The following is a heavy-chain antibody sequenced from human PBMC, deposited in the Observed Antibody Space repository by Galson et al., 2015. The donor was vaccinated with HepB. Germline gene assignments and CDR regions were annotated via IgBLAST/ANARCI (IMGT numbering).Heavy chain of an antibody. Sequence: TLSLTCTVSGGSISSGDYYWSWIRQHPGKGLEWIGNIYHSGRPSYKPSLTSRITISVDTSKNQFSLNLRSVTAADTAVYYCARESLYDSSGSYSIDHWGQGTLVTVSS. CDR1: GGSISSGDYY. CDR2: IYHSGRP. D-gene: IGHD3-22*01. J-gene: IGHJ4*02. V-gene: IGHV4-31*03. CDR3: ARESLYDSSGSYSIDH.